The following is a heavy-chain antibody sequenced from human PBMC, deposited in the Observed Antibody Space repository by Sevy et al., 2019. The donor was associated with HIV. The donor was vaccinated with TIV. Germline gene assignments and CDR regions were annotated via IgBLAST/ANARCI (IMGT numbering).Heavy chain of an antibody. CDR3: VRDMGYTSSGRFDP. V-gene: IGHV3-9*01. J-gene: IGHJ5*02. CDR2: ISWNSGSI. Sequence: GGSLRLSCAASGFTLDDHAMHWVRQAPGKGLEWVSCISWNSGSIVYADSVRGRFTISRDKAKNSLYLQMNGLRPEDTALYYCVRDMGYTSSGRFDPWGQGTLVTVSS. D-gene: IGHD6-13*01. CDR1: GFTLDDHA.